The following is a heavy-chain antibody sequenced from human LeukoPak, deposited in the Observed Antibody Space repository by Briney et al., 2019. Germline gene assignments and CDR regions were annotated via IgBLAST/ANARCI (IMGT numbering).Heavy chain of an antibody. CDR3: AREATITMVRGVIPYYFDY. CDR2: ISYDGSNK. J-gene: IGHJ4*02. D-gene: IGHD3-10*01. CDR1: GFTFSSYA. V-gene: IGHV3-30*04. Sequence: PGGSLRLSCAASGFTFSSYAMHWVRQAPGKGLEWVAVISYDGSNKYYAAYVKGRFTISSDNSKNTLYLQMNSLRAEDTAVYYCAREATITMVRGVIPYYFDYWGQGTLVTVSS.